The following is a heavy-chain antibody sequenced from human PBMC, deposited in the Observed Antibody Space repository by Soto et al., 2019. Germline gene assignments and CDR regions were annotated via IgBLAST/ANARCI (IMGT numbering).Heavy chain of an antibody. CDR1: GFTFSSYA. CDR2: ISGIGHST. D-gene: IGHD5-12*01. Sequence: PGGSLRLSCAASGFTFSSYAMSWVRQAPGKGLEWVSSISGIGHSTYYADSVKGRFTISRDNSKNTLFLQMSSLRAEDTAVYYCAKRIMATIGHFDSWGQGTPVTVSS. V-gene: IGHV3-23*01. CDR3: AKRIMATIGHFDS. J-gene: IGHJ4*02.